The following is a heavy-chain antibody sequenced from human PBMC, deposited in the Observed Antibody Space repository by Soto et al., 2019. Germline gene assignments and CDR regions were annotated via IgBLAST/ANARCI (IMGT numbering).Heavy chain of an antibody. D-gene: IGHD4-17*01. J-gene: IGHJ4*02. Sequence: EVQLVESGGGLVQPGGSLTLSCAAYGFTFSTYGLNWVRQAPGKGLEWVSYISTSGSTIYYTDSVKGRFAISRDNAKNSLFLQMNSLRAEDTAVYYCARSAGPYGDSKNRLDYWGQGTLVTVSS. CDR1: GFTFSTYG. CDR3: ARSAGPYGDSKNRLDY. V-gene: IGHV3-48*04. CDR2: ISTSGSTI.